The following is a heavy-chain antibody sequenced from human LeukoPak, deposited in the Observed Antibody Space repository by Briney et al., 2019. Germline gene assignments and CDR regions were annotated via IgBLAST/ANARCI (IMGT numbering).Heavy chain of an antibody. V-gene: IGHV4-59*08. CDR1: GGSISSYY. CDR2: IYYSGST. D-gene: IGHD3-3*02. Sequence: SETLSLTCTVSGGSISSYYWSWIRQPPGKGLEWIGYIYYSGSTNYNPSLKSRVTISVDTSKNQFSLKLSSVTAADTAVYYCARHYGSIGIGFDPWGQGTLVTVSS. CDR3: ARHYGSIGIGFDP. J-gene: IGHJ5*02.